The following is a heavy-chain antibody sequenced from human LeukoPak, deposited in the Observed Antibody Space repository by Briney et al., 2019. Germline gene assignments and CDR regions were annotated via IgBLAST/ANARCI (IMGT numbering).Heavy chain of an antibody. Sequence: SETLSLTCTVSGASFNSNGQYWNWIRQSPGKGLEWIGSIHPSGMLYNNPSLESRVTMSRDTSKNQFSLNLNCVTAADTAVYLCARGLDSRKLGYWGQGILVTVSS. CDR3: ARGLDSRKLGY. CDR1: GASFNSNGQY. J-gene: IGHJ4*02. V-gene: IGHV4-31*03. CDR2: IHPSGML. D-gene: IGHD3-22*01.